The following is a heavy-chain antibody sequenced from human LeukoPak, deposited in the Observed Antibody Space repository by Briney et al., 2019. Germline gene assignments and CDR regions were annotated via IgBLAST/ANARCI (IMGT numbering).Heavy chain of an antibody. J-gene: IGHJ5*02. CDR2: INPNSGGT. V-gene: IGHV1-2*02. D-gene: IGHD2-2*01. CDR3: AKWGSCTRNTCYPEPGP. Sequence: ASVKVSCKASGYTFTGYYMHWVRQAPGQGLEWMGWINPNSGGTNYAQKFQGRVTMTRDTSISTAYMELSRLRSDDTAVYYCAKWGSCTRNTCYPEPGPWGQGTLVTVSS. CDR1: GYTFTGYY.